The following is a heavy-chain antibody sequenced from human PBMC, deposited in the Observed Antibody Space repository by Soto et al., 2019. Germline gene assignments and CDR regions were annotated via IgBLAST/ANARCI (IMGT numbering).Heavy chain of an antibody. CDR1: GGSISNGVYY. D-gene: IGHD3-22*01. CDR2: IYYSGNT. J-gene: IGHJ4*02. V-gene: IGHV4-31*03. CDR3: ATYYYDNNGLRAFDY. Sequence: SETLSLTCTVSGGSISNGVYYWGWIRQHPGKGLEWIGYIYYSGNTYYNPSLKSRATISVDTSKNQFSLDLSSVTAADTAVYYCATYYYDNNGLRAFDYWGQGTLVTVSA.